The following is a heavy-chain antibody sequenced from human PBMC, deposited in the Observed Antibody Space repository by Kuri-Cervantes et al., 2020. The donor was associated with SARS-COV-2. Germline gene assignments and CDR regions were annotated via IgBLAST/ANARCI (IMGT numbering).Heavy chain of an antibody. CDR1: DDSISRGYY. CDR2: INHSGST. J-gene: IGHJ4*02. D-gene: IGHD6-6*01. CDR3: ARREIAARRLFDY. Sequence: SQTLSLTCAVSDDSISRGYYWGWIRQSPGKGLEWIGSINHSGSTNYNPSLKSRVTISVDTSKNQFSLKLSSVTAADTAVYYCARREIAARRLFDYWGQGTLVTVSS. V-gene: IGHV4-38-2*01.